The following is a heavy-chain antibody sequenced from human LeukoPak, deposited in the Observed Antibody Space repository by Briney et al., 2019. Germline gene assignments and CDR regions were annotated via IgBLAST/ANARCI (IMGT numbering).Heavy chain of an antibody. J-gene: IGHJ4*02. Sequence: SGGSLRLSCAASGFTVSSNYMSWVRQAPGKGLEWVSVIYSGGSTYYADSVKGRFTISRDHSKNTLYLQMNSLRAEDTAVYYCVRAIAVAGTFDYWGRGTLVTVSS. V-gene: IGHV3-53*01. CDR1: GFTVSSNY. D-gene: IGHD6-19*01. CDR3: VRAIAVAGTFDY. CDR2: IYSGGST.